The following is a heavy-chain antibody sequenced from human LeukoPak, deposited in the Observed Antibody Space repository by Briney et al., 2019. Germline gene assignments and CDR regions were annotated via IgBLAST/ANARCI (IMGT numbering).Heavy chain of an antibody. CDR3: ARAKYYGSGSYSALMDV. D-gene: IGHD3-10*01. CDR2: ISCSSSYI. V-gene: IGHV3-21*01. Sequence: GGSLRLSCTASGFTFSNYSMNWIRQAPGKGLEWVLYISCSSSYIYYADSLKGRFTISRDNAKNSLYLQMNSLRAEDTAVYYCARAKYYGSGSYSALMDVWGKGTTVTVSS. CDR1: GFTFSNYS. J-gene: IGHJ6*03.